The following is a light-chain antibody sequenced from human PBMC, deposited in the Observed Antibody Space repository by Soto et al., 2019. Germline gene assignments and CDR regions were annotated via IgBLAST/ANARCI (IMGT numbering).Light chain of an antibody. CDR1: NIGSKS. Sequence: SYELTQPPSVSVAPGQTARITCGGNNIGSKSVHWYQQKPGQAPVLVVYDDSDRRSGIPERFSGSNSGNTATLTISRVEAGDEADYYCQVWDSSSDHHVVFGGGTKLTVL. CDR3: QVWDSSSDHHVV. V-gene: IGLV3-21*02. CDR2: DDS. J-gene: IGLJ2*01.